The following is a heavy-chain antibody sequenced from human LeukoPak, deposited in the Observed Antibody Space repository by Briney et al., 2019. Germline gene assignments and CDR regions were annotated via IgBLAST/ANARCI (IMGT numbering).Heavy chain of an antibody. CDR1: GFTFDDYA. V-gene: IGHV3-9*01. CDR2: ISWNSGSI. J-gene: IGHJ4*02. Sequence: QPGRSLRLSCAASGFTFDDYAMHWVRRAPGKGLEWVSGISWNSGSIGYADSVKGRFTISRDNAKNSLYLQMNSLRAEDTALYYCAKAGYVWGSYRYPIDYWGQGTLVTVSS. CDR3: AKAGYVWGSYRYPIDY. D-gene: IGHD3-16*02.